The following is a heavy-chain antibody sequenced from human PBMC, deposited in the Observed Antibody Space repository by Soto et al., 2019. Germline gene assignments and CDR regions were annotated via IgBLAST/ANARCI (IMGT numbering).Heavy chain of an antibody. J-gene: IGHJ4*02. V-gene: IGHV3-23*01. CDR1: GFTFSSHS. Sequence: PGGSLSLSCVASGFTFSSHSMSWVGQAPGKGLEWVSGFRAGGDDGTTYYADSVKGRFTISRDNSKNTLFLQMNSLRAEDTAIYYCAKKVNSGSGSQYFDYFGQGTLVTVSS. D-gene: IGHD3-10*01. CDR3: AKKVNSGSGSQYFDY. CDR2: FRAGGDDGTT.